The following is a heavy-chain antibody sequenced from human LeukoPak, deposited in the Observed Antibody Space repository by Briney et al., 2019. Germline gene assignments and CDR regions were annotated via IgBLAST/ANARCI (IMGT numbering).Heavy chain of an antibody. CDR1: GYTFTGYY. D-gene: IGHD2-2*01. V-gene: IGHV1-24*01. Sequence: ASVKVSCKASGYTFTGYYMHWVRQAPGQGLEWMGGYDPENGETIYAQKFQGRVTMTEDTSTDTAYMELSSLRSEDTAVYYCATGDSSTRGYYYMDVWGKGTTVTISS. CDR2: YDPENGET. CDR3: ATGDSSTRGYYYMDV. J-gene: IGHJ6*03.